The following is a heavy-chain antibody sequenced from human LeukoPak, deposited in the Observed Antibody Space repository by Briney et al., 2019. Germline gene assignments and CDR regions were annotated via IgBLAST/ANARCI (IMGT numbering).Heavy chain of an antibody. Sequence: GSLRLSCAASEFTFSSYAMNWVRQAPGKGLEWIGYIDYSGKTNYNPSLNSRVTISVETSKNQFSLKLSSVTAADTAVYYCVRSAGSASGYRYTWYYFDQWGQGTLVTVSA. CDR1: EFTFSSYA. CDR2: IDYSGKT. V-gene: IGHV4-59*01. J-gene: IGHJ4*02. CDR3: VRSAGSASGYRYTWYYFDQ. D-gene: IGHD6-13*01.